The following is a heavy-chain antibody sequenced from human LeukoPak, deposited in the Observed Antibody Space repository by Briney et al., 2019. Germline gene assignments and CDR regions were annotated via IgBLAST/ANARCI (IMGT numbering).Heavy chain of an antibody. D-gene: IGHD1-26*01. CDR3: VRQQTPHGNFDY. V-gene: IGHV3-13*01. Sequence: GSLRLSCATSGFTLSSYAMHWVRQATGKGLEWVSAIGTAGDTYYPGSVKGRFTISRENAKNSLSLQMNSLRAEDTAVYYCVRQQTPHGNFDYWGQGTLVTVSS. CDR1: GFTLSSYA. J-gene: IGHJ4*02. CDR2: IGTAGDT.